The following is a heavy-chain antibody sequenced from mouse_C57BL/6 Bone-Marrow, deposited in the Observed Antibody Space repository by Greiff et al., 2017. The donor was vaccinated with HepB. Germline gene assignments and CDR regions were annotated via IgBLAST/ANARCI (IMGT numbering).Heavy chain of an antibody. J-gene: IGHJ4*01. CDR3: ARDYYGSH. Sequence: EVNVVESGGGLVQSGRSLRLSCATSGFTFSDFYMEWVRQAPGKGLEWIAASRNKANDYTTEYSASVKGRFIVPRDTSQSILYLQMNALRAEDTAIYYCARDYYGSHGGQGTSVTVSS. CDR2: SRNKANDYTT. CDR1: GFTFSDFY. D-gene: IGHD1-1*01. V-gene: IGHV7-1*01.